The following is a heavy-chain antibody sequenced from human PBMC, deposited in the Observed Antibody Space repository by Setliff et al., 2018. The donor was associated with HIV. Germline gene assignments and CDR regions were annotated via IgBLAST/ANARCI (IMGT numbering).Heavy chain of an antibody. CDR3: ARDVGGVHMATNFDF. CDR2: IYSSGNT. Sequence: PSETLSLTCSVSGGSISNFYWTWIRQPAGKGLEWMGRIYSSGNTEYNPSLKGRVTMSVDTSENQFSLRLASVTAADTAVYYCARDVGGVHMATNFDFWGQGTLVTVSS. J-gene: IGHJ4*02. V-gene: IGHV4-4*07. D-gene: IGHD1-26*01. CDR1: GGSISNFY.